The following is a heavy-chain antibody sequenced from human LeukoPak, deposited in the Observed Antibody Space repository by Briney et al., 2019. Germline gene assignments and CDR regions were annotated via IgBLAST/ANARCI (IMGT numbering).Heavy chain of an antibody. J-gene: IGHJ4*02. CDR3: AKDRFGELQRTFDY. D-gene: IGHD3-10*01. V-gene: IGHV3-30*18. CDR1: GFTFSSYG. Sequence: GGSLRLSCAASGFTFSSYGMHWVRQAPGKGLEWVAVISYDGSNKYYADSVKGRFTISRDNSKNTLYLQMNSLRAEDTAVYYCAKDRFGELQRTFDYWGQGTLVTVSS. CDR2: ISYDGSNK.